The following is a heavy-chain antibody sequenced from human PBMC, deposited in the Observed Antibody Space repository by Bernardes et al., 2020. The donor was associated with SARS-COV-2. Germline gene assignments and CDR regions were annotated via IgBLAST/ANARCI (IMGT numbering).Heavy chain of an antibody. Sequence: SESLSLTCAVYGGSFSGYYWSWIRQPPGKGLEWIGEINHSGSTNYNPSLKSRVTITVDTYKNQFSLKLSSVTAADTAVDYCARGNRGSGIRYYYFMDVWGRATAVAVSS. J-gene: IGHJ6*03. V-gene: IGHV4-34*01. CDR2: INHSGST. CDR3: ARGNRGSGIRYYYFMDV. CDR1: GGSFSGYY. D-gene: IGHD3-10*01.